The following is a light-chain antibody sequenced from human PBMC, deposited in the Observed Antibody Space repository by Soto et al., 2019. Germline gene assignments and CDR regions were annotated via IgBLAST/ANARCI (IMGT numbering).Light chain of an antibody. V-gene: IGKV3D-15*01. Sequence: EIVLTQSPATLSVSPGERATLSCRASQSISSTLAWYQQRPVQPPMLLIYEASIRATGFPARFSGSGSGTEFTLTISRLQSEDFAVYYCQQYNNWPLTFGGGTTVDIK. J-gene: IGKJ4*01. CDR1: QSISST. CDR3: QQYNNWPLT. CDR2: EAS.